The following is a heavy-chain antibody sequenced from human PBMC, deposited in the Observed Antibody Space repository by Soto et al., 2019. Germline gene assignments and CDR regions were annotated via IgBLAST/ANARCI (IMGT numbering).Heavy chain of an antibody. CDR1: GFTFSSYG. Sequence: PGGSLRLSCAASGFTFSSYGVHWVRQAPGKGLEWVAVISYDGSNKYYADSVKGRFTISRDNSKNTLYLQMNSLRAEDTAVYYCAKDREVRGVIEYYFDYWGQGTLVTVSS. CDR2: ISYDGSNK. V-gene: IGHV3-30*18. CDR3: AKDREVRGVIEYYFDY. J-gene: IGHJ4*02. D-gene: IGHD3-10*01.